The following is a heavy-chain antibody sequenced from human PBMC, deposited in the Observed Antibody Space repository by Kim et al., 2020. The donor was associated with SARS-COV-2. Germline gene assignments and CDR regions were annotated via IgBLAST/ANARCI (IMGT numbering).Heavy chain of an antibody. D-gene: IGHD4-4*01. Sequence: GGSLRLSCAASGFTFSSYAMHWVRQAPGKGLEWVAVISYDGSNKYYADSVKGRFTISRDNSKNTLYLQMNSLRAEDTAVYYCARDWWSSTVTTSPEEGQLDYWGQGTLVTVSS. J-gene: IGHJ4*02. CDR1: GFTFSSYA. CDR3: ARDWWSSTVTTSPEEGQLDY. CDR2: ISYDGSNK. V-gene: IGHV3-30*04.